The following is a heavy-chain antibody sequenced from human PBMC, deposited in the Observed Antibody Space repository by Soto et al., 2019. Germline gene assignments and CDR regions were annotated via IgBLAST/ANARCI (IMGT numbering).Heavy chain of an antibody. V-gene: IGHV4-4*02. CDR3: AREKMIANFDY. Sequence: SETLSLTCAVSGGSISSNNWWSWVRQPPGKGLEWIGEIYRSGTTNYNPSLKSRVTISVDTSKNQFSLKLTSVTAADTAVYYCAREKMIANFDYWGQGTLVTVSS. D-gene: IGHD3-22*01. J-gene: IGHJ4*02. CDR1: GGSISSNNW. CDR2: IYRSGTT.